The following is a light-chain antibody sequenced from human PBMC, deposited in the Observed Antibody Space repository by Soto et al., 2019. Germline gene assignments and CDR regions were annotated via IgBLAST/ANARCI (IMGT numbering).Light chain of an antibody. CDR3: YSYAGSYSFV. CDR1: SSDVGGYNY. J-gene: IGLJ1*01. Sequence: QSALTQPASVSGSPGQSITISCTGTSSDVGGYNYVSWYQQHPGKAPKLMIYDVTKRPSGVPDRFSGSKSGNTASLTISGLQAEDEADYSCYSYAGSYSFVFGTGTKLTVL. V-gene: IGLV2-11*01. CDR2: DVT.